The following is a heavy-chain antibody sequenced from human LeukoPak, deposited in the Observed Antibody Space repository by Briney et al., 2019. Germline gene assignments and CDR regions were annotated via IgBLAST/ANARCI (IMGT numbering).Heavy chain of an antibody. CDR3: ARGGSTDWVNWFDP. V-gene: IGHV4-59*01. Sequence: SETLSLTCTVSGGSISSYYWSWIPQPPGRELQWIGYIHNSWGTNYSPSLKSRVTISVDTSKNQFSLKLNSVTTADTAVYYCARGGSTDWVNWFDPWGQGMLVTVSS. CDR1: GGSISSYY. D-gene: IGHD6-19*01. CDR2: IHNSWGT. J-gene: IGHJ5*02.